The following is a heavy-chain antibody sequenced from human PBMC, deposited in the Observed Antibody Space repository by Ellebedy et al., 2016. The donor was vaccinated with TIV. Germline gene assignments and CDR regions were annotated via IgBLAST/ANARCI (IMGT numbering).Heavy chain of an antibody. J-gene: IGHJ2*01. Sequence: MPSETLSLTCTVSGGSISSYYWSWIRQPPGKGLEWLGFIYYSGATNHNPSLTGRVRISLDTSKSQFSLELTSVTAADTAVYFCAKGVRYFDLWGRGTLVTVSS. CDR3: AKGVRYFDL. D-gene: IGHD3-10*02. CDR1: GGSISSYY. CDR2: IYYSGAT. V-gene: IGHV4-59*08.